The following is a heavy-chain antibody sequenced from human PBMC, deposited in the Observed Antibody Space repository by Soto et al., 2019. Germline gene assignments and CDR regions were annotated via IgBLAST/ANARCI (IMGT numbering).Heavy chain of an antibody. Sequence: QVQLQQWGAGLLKPSETLSLTCAVNGGSLTGYYWSWIRQPPGKGLEWMGEIKDGGSTNDSPSLRSRVTISADTSKNQFSLRLNSVTAADTAVYFCARGQEGIVATHWDQGTLVTVSS. CDR1: GGSLTGYY. V-gene: IGHV4-34*01. CDR2: IKDGGST. CDR3: ARGQEGIVATH. J-gene: IGHJ4*02. D-gene: IGHD5-12*01.